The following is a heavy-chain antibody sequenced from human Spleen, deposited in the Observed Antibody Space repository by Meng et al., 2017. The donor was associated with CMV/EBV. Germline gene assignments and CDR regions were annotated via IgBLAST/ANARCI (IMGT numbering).Heavy chain of an antibody. J-gene: IGHJ2*01. V-gene: IGHV4-34*01. Sequence: YYWSWIGQPPRKGLEWIGEINHSGSTNYNPSLKSRVTISVDTSKNQFSLKLSSVTAADTAVYYCAREDLTGYCSGGSCYGSFYWYFDLWGRGTLVTVSS. CDR2: INHSGST. D-gene: IGHD2-15*01. CDR3: AREDLTGYCSGGSCYGSFYWYFDL. CDR1: YY.